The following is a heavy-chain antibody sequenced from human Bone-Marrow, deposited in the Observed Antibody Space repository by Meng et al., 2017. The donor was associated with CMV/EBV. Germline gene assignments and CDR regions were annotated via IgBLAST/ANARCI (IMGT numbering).Heavy chain of an antibody. CDR2: VNSNNDAT. Sequence: VPSSGEMKKPGAHVYVDFMTAGFTYSEYNHHWVRQAPGQRLEWMGWVNSNNDATNYARKFQGRVSMTRDTSISTSNMELSRLMSDDTAAYYCVRSSGWSLFDYWGQGTLVTVSS. D-gene: IGHD6-19*01. CDR1: GFTYSEYN. J-gene: IGHJ4*02. CDR3: VRSSGWSLFDY. V-gene: IGHV1-2*02.